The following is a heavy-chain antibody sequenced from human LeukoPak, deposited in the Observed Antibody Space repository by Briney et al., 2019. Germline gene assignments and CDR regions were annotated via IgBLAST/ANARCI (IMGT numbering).Heavy chain of an antibody. CDR3: ARGLPYYDILTGSETGSFDP. V-gene: IGHV1-2*02. J-gene: IGHJ5*02. D-gene: IGHD3-9*01. CDR1: GCTFTSFD. Sequence: ASVKVSCKASGCTFTSFDFNWVRQAPGQGLEWMGWINPNSGGTNYAQKFQGRVTMTRDTSISTAYMELSRLRSDDTAVYYCARGLPYYDILTGSETGSFDPWGQGTLVTVSS. CDR2: INPNSGGT.